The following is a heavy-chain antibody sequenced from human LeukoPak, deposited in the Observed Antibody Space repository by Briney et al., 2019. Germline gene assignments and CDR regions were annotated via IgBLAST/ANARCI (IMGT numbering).Heavy chain of an antibody. CDR1: GYTFTSYY. CDR2: INPSGGST. V-gene: IGHV1-46*01. J-gene: IGHJ4*02. Sequence: ASVKVSCKASGYTFTSYYMHWVRQAPGQGLEWMGIINPSGGSTSYAQKFQGRVTMTRDTSTSTVYMELGSLRSEDTAVYYCARVYSAMSYCSGGSCAGGDDYWGQGTLVTVSS. D-gene: IGHD2-15*01. CDR3: ARVYSAMSYCSGGSCAGGDDY.